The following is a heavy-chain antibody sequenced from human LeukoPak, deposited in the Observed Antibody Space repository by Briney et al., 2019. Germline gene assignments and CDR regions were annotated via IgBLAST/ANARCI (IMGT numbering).Heavy chain of an antibody. CDR1: GYTFTSYG. CDR2: ISAYNGNT. V-gene: IGHV1-18*01. J-gene: IGHJ4*02. D-gene: IGHD5-12*01. CDR3: ARAPRYSGYDSSLGY. Sequence: ASVKVSCKASGYTFTSYGISWARQAPGQGLEWMGRISAYNGNTNYAQKLQGRVTMTTDTSTSTAYMELRSLRSDDTAVYYCARAPRYSGYDSSLGYWGQGTLVTVSS.